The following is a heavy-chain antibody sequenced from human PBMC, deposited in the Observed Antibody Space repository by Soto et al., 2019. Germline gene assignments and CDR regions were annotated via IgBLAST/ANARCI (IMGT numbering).Heavy chain of an antibody. CDR1: GGCISSSSYH. CDR3: ARQGGSGTYYNGLDYFDS. V-gene: IGHV4-39*01. D-gene: IGHD3-10*01. Sequence: SDTLSLTCTVSGGCISSSSYHWGWIRQPPGKGLEWIGSVFYLGRTYNNPSLRSRVTMSVDTSKNQFSLNLSSLTVLDTAVYYCARQGGSGTYYNGLDYFDSWGQGTLVTVSS. J-gene: IGHJ4*02. CDR2: VFYLGRT.